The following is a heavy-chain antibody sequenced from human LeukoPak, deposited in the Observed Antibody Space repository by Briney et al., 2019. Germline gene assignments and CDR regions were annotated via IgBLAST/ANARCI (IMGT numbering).Heavy chain of an antibody. D-gene: IGHD3-22*01. CDR2: ISSGGSTT. CDR1: GFTFSSYA. J-gene: IGHJ4*02. V-gene: IGHV3-48*03. CDR3: ASSQSSGYYSFDYYFDY. Sequence: PGGSLRLSCAASGFTFSSYAMNWVRQAPGKGLEWVSYISSGGSTTYYADSVKGRFTISRDNSKNTLYLQMNSLRAEDTAVYYCASSQSSGYYSFDYYFDYWGQGTLVTVSS.